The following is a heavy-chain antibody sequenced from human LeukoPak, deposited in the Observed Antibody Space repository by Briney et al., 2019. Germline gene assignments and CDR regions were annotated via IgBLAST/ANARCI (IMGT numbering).Heavy chain of an antibody. CDR3: ARIPGGYYYGMDV. CDR1: GFTFSSYG. CDR2: ISYDGSNK. D-gene: IGHD3-16*01. V-gene: IGHV3-30*03. J-gene: IGHJ6*02. Sequence: SGGSLRLSCAASGFTFSSYGMHWVRQAPGKGLEWVAVISYDGSNKYYADSVKGRFTISRDNSKNTLYLQMNSLRAEDTAVYYCARIPGGYYYGMDVWGQGTTVTVSS.